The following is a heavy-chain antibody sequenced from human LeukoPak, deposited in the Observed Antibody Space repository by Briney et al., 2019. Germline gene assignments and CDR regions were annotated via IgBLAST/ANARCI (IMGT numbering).Heavy chain of an antibody. CDR2: IYPGDSDT. Sequence: GESLKISCKGSGYSFTSYWIGWVRQMPGKGLEWMGIIYPGDSDTRYSPSFQGQVTISADKSISTAYLQWSSLKASDTAMYYCARQLGSGSYGSIYGMDVWGQGTTVTVSS. V-gene: IGHV5-51*01. D-gene: IGHD5-18*01. J-gene: IGHJ6*02. CDR3: ARQLGSGSYGSIYGMDV. CDR1: GYSFTSYW.